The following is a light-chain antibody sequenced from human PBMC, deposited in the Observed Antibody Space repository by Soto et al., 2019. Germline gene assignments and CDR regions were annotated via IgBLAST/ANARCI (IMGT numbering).Light chain of an antibody. V-gene: IGKV3-20*01. CDR1: QSVGGN. CDR2: GAS. J-gene: IGKJ5*01. CDR3: QHYGAAPIT. Sequence: EIVLPQSPGSLSLSPGDRATLSCRASQSVGGNVAWYQQIPGQPPKLLIFGASSRATGIADKFSGSGSGTDFTLTISRLEPADFALYYCQHYGAAPITFGQGTRLEIK.